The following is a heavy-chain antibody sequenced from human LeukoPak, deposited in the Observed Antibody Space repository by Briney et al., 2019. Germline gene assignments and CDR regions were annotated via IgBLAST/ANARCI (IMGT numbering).Heavy chain of an antibody. CDR1: GFTFSNYW. V-gene: IGHV3-7*01. CDR3: ARGQVWSGYTNNYYYYHGMDV. CDR2: IKQDGSEK. D-gene: IGHD3-3*01. J-gene: IGHJ6*02. Sequence: GGSLRLSCAASGFTFSNYWMSWVRQTPAKGLEWVANIKQDGSEKHYADSVKGRFTISRDNAKNSLYLQMNSLRAEDTAVYYCARGQVWSGYTNNYYYYHGMDVWGQGTTVTVSS.